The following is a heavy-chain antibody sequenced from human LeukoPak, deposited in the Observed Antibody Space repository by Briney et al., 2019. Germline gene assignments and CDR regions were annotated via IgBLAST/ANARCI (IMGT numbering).Heavy chain of an antibody. Sequence: GGSLRLSCAASGFTFSSYSMNWVRQAPGKGLEWVSYISSGSSTTYYADSVKGRFTISRDNAKSSLYLQMNSLRVEDTAVYYCARERYSRMWYQEYWGQGTLVTVSS. V-gene: IGHV3-48*01. CDR3: ARERYSRMWYQEY. D-gene: IGHD6-13*01. CDR2: ISSGSSTT. J-gene: IGHJ4*02. CDR1: GFTFSSYS.